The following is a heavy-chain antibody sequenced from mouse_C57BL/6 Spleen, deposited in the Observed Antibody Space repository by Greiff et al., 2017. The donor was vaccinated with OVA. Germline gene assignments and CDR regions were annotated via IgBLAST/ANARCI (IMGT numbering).Heavy chain of an antibody. CDR3: ARSGTGTGWYFDV. CDR2: IYPGSGST. J-gene: IGHJ1*03. D-gene: IGHD4-1*01. V-gene: IGHV1-55*01. Sequence: QVQLQQPGAELVKPGASVKMSCKASGYTFTSYWITWVKQRPGQGLEWIGDIYPGSGSTNYNEKFKSKATLTVDTSSSTAYRQLSSLTSEDSAVYYCARSGTGTGWYFDVWGTGTTVTVSS. CDR1: GYTFTSYW.